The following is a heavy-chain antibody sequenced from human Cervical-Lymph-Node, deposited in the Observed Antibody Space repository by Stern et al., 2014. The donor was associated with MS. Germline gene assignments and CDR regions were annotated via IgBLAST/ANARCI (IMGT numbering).Heavy chain of an antibody. Sequence: VQLVESGAEVKKPGSSVKVSCQTSGGTFGTFAIGWVRQAPGQGLEWMGGITPILDATNYAQKFQGRLTITADESTRTAYMELSSLRPDDTAMYYCARGDSEAPIYYFDSWGQGTLVTISS. J-gene: IGHJ4*02. CDR2: ITPILDAT. D-gene: IGHD2-21*01. CDR1: GGTFGTFA. V-gene: IGHV1-69*01. CDR3: ARGDSEAPIYYFDS.